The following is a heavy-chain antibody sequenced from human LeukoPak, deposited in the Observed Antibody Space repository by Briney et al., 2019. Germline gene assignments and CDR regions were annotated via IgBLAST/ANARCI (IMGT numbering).Heavy chain of an antibody. CDR1: GGSISSSSYY. J-gene: IGHJ4*02. V-gene: IGHV4-39*07. D-gene: IGHD3-10*01. Sequence: SETLSLTCTVSGGSISSSSYYWGWIRQPPGKGLEWIGSIYYSGSTYYNPSLKSRVTISVDTSKNQCSLKLSSVTAADTAVYYCASIYGSGSYFDYWGQGTLVTVSS. CDR2: IYYSGST. CDR3: ASIYGSGSYFDY.